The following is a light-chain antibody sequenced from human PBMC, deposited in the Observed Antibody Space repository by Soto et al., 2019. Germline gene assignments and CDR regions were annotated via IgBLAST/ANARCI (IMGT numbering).Light chain of an antibody. J-gene: IGKJ1*01. Sequence: DIQMTQSPSTLSASVGVRVTITCRASQSIDDWLAWYQQRPGIAPKLLIYDASTLEGGVPSRFSGNGSGTEFTLTISSLQPDDFGTYYCQQYNHYWTFGQGTKVEVK. CDR3: QQYNHYWT. CDR1: QSIDDW. CDR2: DAS. V-gene: IGKV1-5*01.